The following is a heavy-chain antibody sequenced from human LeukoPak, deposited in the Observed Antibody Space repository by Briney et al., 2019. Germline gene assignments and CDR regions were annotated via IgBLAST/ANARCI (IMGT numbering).Heavy chain of an antibody. CDR1: GFTFSSYA. CDR2: ISYDGSNK. Sequence: GRSLRLSCAASGFTFSSYAMHWVRQAPGKGLEWVAVISYDGSNKYYADSVKGRFIISRDNSKNTLYLQMNSLRAEDTAVYYCARDPVTAIGYFDYWGQGTLVTVSS. V-gene: IGHV3-30*04. D-gene: IGHD2-21*02. J-gene: IGHJ4*02. CDR3: ARDPVTAIGYFDY.